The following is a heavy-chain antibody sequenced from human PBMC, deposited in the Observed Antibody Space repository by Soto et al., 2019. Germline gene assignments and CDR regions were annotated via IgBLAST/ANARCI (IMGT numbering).Heavy chain of an antibody. CDR3: ARGSGWSGGY. V-gene: IGHV4-34*01. J-gene: IGHJ4*02. Sequence: SETLSLTGAVYGGSFSGYYWSWIRQPPGKGLEWIGEINHSGSTNYNPSLKIRVTISVDTSKNQFSLKLSSVTAADTAVYYCARGSGWSGGYWGQGTLVTV. CDR1: GGSFSGYY. D-gene: IGHD6-19*01. CDR2: INHSGST.